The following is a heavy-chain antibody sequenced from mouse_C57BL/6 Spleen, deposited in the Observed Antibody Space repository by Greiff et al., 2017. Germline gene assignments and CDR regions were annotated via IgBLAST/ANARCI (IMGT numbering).Heavy chain of an antibody. CDR3: TRLEAGTDAMDY. Sequence: EVMLVESGAGLVKPGGSLKLSCAASGFTFSSYAMSWVRQTPEKRLEWVAYISSGGDYIYYADTVKGRFTISRDNARNTLYLQMSSLKSEDTAMYYCTRLEAGTDAMDYWGQGTSVTVSS. V-gene: IGHV5-9-1*02. J-gene: IGHJ4*01. CDR1: GFTFSSYA. CDR2: ISSGGDYI. D-gene: IGHD4-1*01.